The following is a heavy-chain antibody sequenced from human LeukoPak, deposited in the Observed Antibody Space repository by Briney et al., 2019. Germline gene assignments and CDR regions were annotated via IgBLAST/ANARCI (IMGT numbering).Heavy chain of an antibody. V-gene: IGHV3-15*01. J-gene: IGHJ4*02. CDR3: AKDSLSFGVVIRYSDY. Sequence: GGSLRLSCAASGFTFSNAWMSWVRQAPGKGLEWVGRIKSKTDGGTTDYAAPVKGRFTISRDDSKNTLYLQMNSLRAEDTAVYYCAKDSLSFGVVIRYSDYWGQGTLVTVSS. CDR2: IKSKTDGGTT. D-gene: IGHD3-3*01. CDR1: GFTFSNAW.